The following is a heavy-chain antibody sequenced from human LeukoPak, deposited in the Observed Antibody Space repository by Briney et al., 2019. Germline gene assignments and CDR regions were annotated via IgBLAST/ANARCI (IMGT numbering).Heavy chain of an antibody. V-gene: IGHV4-59*12. CDR3: ARGIVVLVAATRDYYYYMDV. D-gene: IGHD2-15*01. J-gene: IGHJ6*03. CDR1: GGSISSYY. Sequence: SETLSLTCTVCGGSISSYYWSWIRQPPGKGLEWIGYIYYSGSTNYNPSLKSRVTISVDTSKNQFSLKLSSVTAADTAVYYCARGIVVLVAATRDYYYYMDVWGKGTTVTVS. CDR2: IYYSGST.